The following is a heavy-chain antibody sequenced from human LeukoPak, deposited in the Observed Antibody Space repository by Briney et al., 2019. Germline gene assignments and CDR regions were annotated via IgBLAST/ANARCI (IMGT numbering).Heavy chain of an antibody. CDR2: INWNGGST. D-gene: IGHD3-3*01. V-gene: IGHV3-20*04. CDR3: ARVRITIFGVVIIPDYYYYMDV. J-gene: IGHJ6*03. Sequence: GGSLRLSCAASGFTFDDYGMSWLRQAPGKGLEWVSGINWNGGSTGYADPVKGRFTISRDNAKNSLYLQMNSLRAEDTALYYCARVRITIFGVVIIPDYYYYMDVWGKGTTVTVSS. CDR1: GFTFDDYG.